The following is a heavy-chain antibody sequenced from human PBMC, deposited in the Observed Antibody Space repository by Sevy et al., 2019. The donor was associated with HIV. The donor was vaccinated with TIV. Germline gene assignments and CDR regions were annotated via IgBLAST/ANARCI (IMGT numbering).Heavy chain of an antibody. CDR1: GFTFSSYA. J-gene: IGHJ4*02. CDR2: ITSSRTTI. CDR3: ARGIASAVLDN. Sequence: GGSLRLSCAASGFTFSSYAMNWARQAPGKGLEWVSSITSSRTTIYYADSVKGRFTISRDKAKASVYLQMNSLRDEDTAVYYCARGIASAVLDNWGQGTLVTVSS. V-gene: IGHV3-48*02. D-gene: IGHD6-13*01.